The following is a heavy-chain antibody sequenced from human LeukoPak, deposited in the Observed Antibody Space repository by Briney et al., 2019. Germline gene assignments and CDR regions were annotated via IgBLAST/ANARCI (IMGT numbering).Heavy chain of an antibody. J-gene: IGHJ4*02. CDR3: ARTVTTSSSFDY. V-gene: IGHV4-34*01. CDR2: INRSGST. CDR1: GGSFSGYY. D-gene: IGHD4-17*01. Sequence: PSETLSLTCAVYGGSFSGYYWSWIRQPPGKGLEWIGEINRSGSTNYNPSLKSRVTISVDTSKNQFSLKLSSVTAADTAVYYCARTVTTSSSFDYWGQGTLVTVSS.